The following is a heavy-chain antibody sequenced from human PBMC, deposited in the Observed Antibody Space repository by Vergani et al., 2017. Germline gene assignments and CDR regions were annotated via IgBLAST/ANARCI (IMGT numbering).Heavy chain of an antibody. V-gene: IGHV3-23*01. D-gene: IGHD1-26*01. J-gene: IGHJ6*02. CDR3: AEVGGVDGGATSYYYYYGMDV. Sequence: EVQLLESGGGLVQPGGSLRLSCAASGFTFSSYAMSWVRQAPGKGLEWVSAISGSGGSTYYADSVKGRFTISRDNSKNTLYLQMNSLGAEDTAGYYWAEVGGVDGGATSYYYYYGMDVWGQGTTVTVSS. CDR1: GFTFSSYA. CDR2: ISGSGGST.